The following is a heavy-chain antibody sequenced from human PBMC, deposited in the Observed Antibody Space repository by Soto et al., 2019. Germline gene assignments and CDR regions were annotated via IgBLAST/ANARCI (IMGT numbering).Heavy chain of an antibody. CDR3: ASPLRAYCGGYCYSSDAFDI. CDR1: GYTFTSYY. CDR2: INPSGGST. J-gene: IGHJ3*02. D-gene: IGHD2-21*02. V-gene: IGHV1-46*01. Sequence: QVQLVQSGAEVKKPGASVKVSCKASGYTFTSYYMHWVRPAPGQGLEWMGIINPSGGSTSNAQKFQGRVTMTRDTSTSTDYMELSSRRSEDTAVYYCASPLRAYCGGYCYSSDAFDIWGQGTMVTVSS.